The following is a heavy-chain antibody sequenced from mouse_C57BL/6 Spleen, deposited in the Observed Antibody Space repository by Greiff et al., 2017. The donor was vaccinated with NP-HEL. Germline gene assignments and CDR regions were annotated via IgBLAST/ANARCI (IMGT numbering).Heavy chain of an antibody. Sequence: EVQRVESGGGLVKPGGSLKLSCAASGFTFSDYGMHWVRQAPEKGLEWVAYISSGSSTIYYADTVKGRFTISRDNAKNTLFLQMTSLRSEDTAMYYCARGDYDYDGGYFDYWGQGTTLTVSS. CDR1: GFTFSDYG. J-gene: IGHJ2*01. V-gene: IGHV5-17*01. CDR2: ISSGSSTI. CDR3: ARGDYDYDGGYFDY. D-gene: IGHD2-4*01.